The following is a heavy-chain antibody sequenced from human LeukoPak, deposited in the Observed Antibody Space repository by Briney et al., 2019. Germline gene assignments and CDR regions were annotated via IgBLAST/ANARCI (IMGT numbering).Heavy chain of an antibody. CDR2: IYYSGNT. V-gene: IGHV4-59*02. CDR3: ARVRVGGTFYYFDY. D-gene: IGHD2/OR15-2a*01. CDR1: GASVSSYY. J-gene: IGHJ4*02. Sequence: SETLSLTCTVSGASVSSYYWSWIRQPPGKGLEWIGYIYYSGNTNYNPSLDSRATLSVDTSKNQFSLRLTSVTAADTAVYYCARVRVGGTFYYFDYWGQGTLVTVSS.